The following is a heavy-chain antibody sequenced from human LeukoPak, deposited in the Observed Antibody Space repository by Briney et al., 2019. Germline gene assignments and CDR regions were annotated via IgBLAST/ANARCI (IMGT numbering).Heavy chain of an antibody. CDR1: GFILSDFT. J-gene: IGHJ4*02. Sequence: GGSLRLSCAASGFILSDFTMNWVRQAPGKGLEWVSTISNTGVTHYADSVNGRFTISRDSAKNSQYLQIYSLRDEDTAVYYCARYYFGSGNYRTFDRWGQGTLVIVSS. CDR3: ARYYFGSGNYRTFDR. CDR2: ISNTGVT. V-gene: IGHV3-69-1*01. D-gene: IGHD3-10*01.